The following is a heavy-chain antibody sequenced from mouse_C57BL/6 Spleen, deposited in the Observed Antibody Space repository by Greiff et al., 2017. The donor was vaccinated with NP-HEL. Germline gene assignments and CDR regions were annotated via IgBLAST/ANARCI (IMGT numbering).Heavy chain of an antibody. D-gene: IGHD1-1*01. CDR2: FHPNSGST. V-gene: IGHV1-64*01. CDR1: GYTFTSYW. CDR3: ARLTTGVERDDAMDY. Sequence: VQLQQSGAELVKPGASVKLSCKASGYTFTSYWMHWVKQRPGQGLEWIGMFHPNSGSTNYNEKFKSKATLTVDKSSSTAYMQLSRVTSEDSAVYYCARLTTGVERDDAMDYWGQGTSVTVSA. J-gene: IGHJ4*01.